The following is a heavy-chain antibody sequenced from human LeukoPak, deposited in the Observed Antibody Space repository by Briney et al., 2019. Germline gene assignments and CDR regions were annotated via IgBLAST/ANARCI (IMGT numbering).Heavy chain of an antibody. Sequence: ASVKVSCKASGYTFTSYDINWVRQATGQGLEWMGWISGNSVNTNPAQSLQGRVTMTKDTPTNTAYMELRSLRSDDTAVYFCARVAGSHYMDVWGKGTTVTVSS. CDR3: ARVAGSHYMDV. J-gene: IGHJ6*03. V-gene: IGHV1-18*01. D-gene: IGHD2-15*01. CDR1: GYTFTSYD. CDR2: ISGNSVNT.